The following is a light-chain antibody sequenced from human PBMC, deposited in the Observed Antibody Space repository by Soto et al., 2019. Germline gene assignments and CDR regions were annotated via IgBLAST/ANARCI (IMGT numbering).Light chain of an antibody. Sequence: GDRVTITCRASQTTITWLAWYQQKPGTAPKLLIYDASSLEGGVPSRFSASGSGTEFTLTISSLQPDDLATYYCQQYISYPYTFGQGTKVEIK. V-gene: IGKV1-5*01. CDR2: DAS. CDR3: QQYISYPYT. J-gene: IGKJ2*01. CDR1: QTTITW.